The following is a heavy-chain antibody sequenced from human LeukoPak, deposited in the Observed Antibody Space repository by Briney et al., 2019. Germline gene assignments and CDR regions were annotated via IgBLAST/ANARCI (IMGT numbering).Heavy chain of an antibody. J-gene: IGHJ4*02. CDR3: AKDPSYYDSSGYYWNYFDY. CDR1: GFTFSSYA. CDR2: ISGSGGST. Sequence: GGSLRLSCAASGFTFSSYAMSWVRQAPGKGLEWASAISGSGGSTYYADSVKGRFTISRDNSKNTLYLQMNSLRAEDTAVYYCAKDPSYYDSSGYYWNYFDYWGQGTLVTVSS. D-gene: IGHD3-22*01. V-gene: IGHV3-23*01.